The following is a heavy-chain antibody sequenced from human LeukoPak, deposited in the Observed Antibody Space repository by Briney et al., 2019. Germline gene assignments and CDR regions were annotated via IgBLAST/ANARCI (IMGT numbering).Heavy chain of an antibody. J-gene: IGHJ5*02. CDR3: ARSNYDSTTFYYHLDL. CDR1: GFTFVDYG. Sequence: GGSLRLSCATSGFTFVDYGLSWVRGAPGKGLEWLCDINWNGAITEYADCVRRRFTISRDNAKNTLSLQMNSLSAEDTAVYYCARSNYDSTTFYYHLDLWGQGTLVTVSS. D-gene: IGHD2/OR15-2a*01. CDR2: INWNGAIT. V-gene: IGHV3-20*04.